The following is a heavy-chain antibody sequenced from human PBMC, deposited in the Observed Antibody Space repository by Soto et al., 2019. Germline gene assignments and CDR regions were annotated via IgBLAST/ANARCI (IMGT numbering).Heavy chain of an antibody. CDR2: ISPLKGRT. V-gene: IGHV1-18*04. Sequence: QVQLVQSGPDLKRPGASMKVSCKASGYTFTSYGITWVRQAPGQGLEWMAWISPLKGRTQYSQKAQGRVTISTDTSSITAYMEMTTLRVDDTAVYYWAMDYGDRRGYFKHGGQGTLFTFS. J-gene: IGHJ1*01. CDR1: GYTFTSYG. CDR3: AMDYGDRRGYFKH. D-gene: IGHD4-17*01.